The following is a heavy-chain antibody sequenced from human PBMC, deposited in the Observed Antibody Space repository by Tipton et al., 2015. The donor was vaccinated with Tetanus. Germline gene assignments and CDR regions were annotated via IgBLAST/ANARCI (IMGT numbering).Heavy chain of an antibody. CDR3: AKDNGGYSSSWRYGMDV. V-gene: IGHV3-9*01. CDR2: ISWNSGSI. CDR1: GFTFDAYA. D-gene: IGHD6-13*01. Sequence: VQLVQSGGGMVQPGRSLRLSCAASGFTFDAYAMHWVRQAPGKGLEWVSGISWNSGSIGYADSVKGRFTISRDNAKNSLYLQMNSLRAEDTALYYCAKDNGGYSSSWRYGMDVWGQGTTVTVSS. J-gene: IGHJ6*02.